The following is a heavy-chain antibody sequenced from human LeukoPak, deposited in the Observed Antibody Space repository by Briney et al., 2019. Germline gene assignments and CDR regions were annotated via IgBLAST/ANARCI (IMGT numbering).Heavy chain of an antibody. CDR3: ARINYDSSGAKYYFDY. CDR2: INPNSGGT. CDR1: GYTFTGYY. V-gene: IGHV1-2*02. J-gene: IGHJ4*02. Sequence: GASVKVSCKASGYTFTGYYMHCVRQAPGQGLEWMGWINPNSGGTNYAQKLQGGVTMTRDTSISTAYMELSRLRSDDTAVYYCARINYDSSGAKYYFDYWGQGTLVTVSS. D-gene: IGHD3-22*01.